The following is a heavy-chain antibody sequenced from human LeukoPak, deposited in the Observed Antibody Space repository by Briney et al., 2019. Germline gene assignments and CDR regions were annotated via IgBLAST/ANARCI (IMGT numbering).Heavy chain of an antibody. CDR2: INPNSGGT. CDR1: GYTFTTYY. V-gene: IGHV1-2*02. Sequence: ASVKVSCKASGYTFTTYYIHWVRQAPGQGLEWMGWINPNSGGTNYAQKFQGRVTMTRDTSISTAYMELSRLRSDDTAVYYCARDGTWTDYEGFLGDVWGKGTTVTVSS. CDR3: ARDGTWTDYEGFLGDV. D-gene: IGHD4-17*01. J-gene: IGHJ6*04.